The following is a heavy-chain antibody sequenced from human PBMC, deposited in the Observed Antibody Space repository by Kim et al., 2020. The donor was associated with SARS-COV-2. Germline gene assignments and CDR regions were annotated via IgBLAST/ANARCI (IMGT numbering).Heavy chain of an antibody. J-gene: IGHJ3*02. V-gene: IGHV5-10-1*01. CDR2: IDPSDSYT. Sequence: GESLKISCKGSGYSFTSYWISWVRQMPGKGLEWMGRIDPSDSYTNYSPSFQGHVTISADKSISTAYLQWSSLKASDTAMYYCARQIAAAGHDDAFDIWGQGTMVTVSS. CDR3: ARQIAAAGHDDAFDI. CDR1: GYSFTSYW. D-gene: IGHD6-13*01.